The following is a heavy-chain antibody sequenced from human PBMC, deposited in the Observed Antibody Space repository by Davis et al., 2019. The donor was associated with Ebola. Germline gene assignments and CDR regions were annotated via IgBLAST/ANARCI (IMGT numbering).Heavy chain of an antibody. V-gene: IGHV3-7*03. Sequence: PGGSLRLSCVAYGLIFRTHWTSWVRQTPGKGLEWVANISPDGRDKFYVDAVKGRFTIARDNSQNSQYLQMNTLRVAYTALYYCMTGGQSGTTWGQGIRVIVSS. CDR2: ISPDGRDK. J-gene: IGHJ4*02. CDR3: MTGGQSGTT. D-gene: IGHD1-7*01. CDR1: GLIFRTHW.